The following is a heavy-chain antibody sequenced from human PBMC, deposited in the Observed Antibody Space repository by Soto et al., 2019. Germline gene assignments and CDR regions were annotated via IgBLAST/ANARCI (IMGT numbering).Heavy chain of an antibody. CDR2: ISSSSSYI. Sequence: GGSLRLSCAASGFTFNNYAMSWVRQAPGKGLEWVSSISSSSSYIYYADSVKGRFTISRDNAKNSLYLQMNSLRAEDTAVYYCARFYYDSSGYLPSPYYYYYGMDVWGQGTTVTVSS. D-gene: IGHD3-22*01. V-gene: IGHV3-21*01. CDR3: ARFYYDSSGYLPSPYYYYYGMDV. CDR1: GFTFNNYA. J-gene: IGHJ6*02.